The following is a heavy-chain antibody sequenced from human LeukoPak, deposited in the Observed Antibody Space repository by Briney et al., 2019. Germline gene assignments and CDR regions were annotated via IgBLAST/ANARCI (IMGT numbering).Heavy chain of an antibody. Sequence: GGSLRLSCSVSGFTFSTYVMHWVRQAPGKGLEYVSAISSNGDNTYYADSAKGRFTISRDNSKNTLYLQMSSLRADDTAVYYCVRGTGYWGQGTLVTVSS. CDR3: VRGTGY. CDR2: ISSNGDNT. J-gene: IGHJ4*02. V-gene: IGHV3-64D*06. CDR1: GFTFSTYV.